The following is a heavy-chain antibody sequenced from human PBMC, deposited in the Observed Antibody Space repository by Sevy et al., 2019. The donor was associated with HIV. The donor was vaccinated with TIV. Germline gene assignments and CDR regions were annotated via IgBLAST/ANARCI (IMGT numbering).Heavy chain of an antibody. J-gene: IGHJ4*02. D-gene: IGHD3-10*02. CDR3: AREGCSKPHDY. CDR1: GFTFSSYA. V-gene: IGHV3-23*01. CDR2: FSFGSGKI. Sequence: GGSLRLSCAASGFTFSSYAMSWVRQAPGKGLEWVSTFSFGSGKINYADSVKGRFTISRDNSKSTLYLQMHSLRAEDTAVYYCAREGCSKPHDYWGQGTLVTVSS.